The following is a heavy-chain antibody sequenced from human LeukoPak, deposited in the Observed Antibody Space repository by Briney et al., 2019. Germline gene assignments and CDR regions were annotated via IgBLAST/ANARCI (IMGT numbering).Heavy chain of an antibody. CDR1: GGSFSGYY. CDR2: INHSGST. Sequence: PSETLSLTCAVYGGSFSGYYWSWIRQPPGKGLEWIGEINHSGSTNYNPSLKSRVTISVDTSKNQFSLKLSSVTAADTAVYYCARAYYDFWSGNYYYMAVWGKGTTVTVSS. V-gene: IGHV4-34*01. CDR3: ARAYYDFWSGNYYYMAV. J-gene: IGHJ6*03. D-gene: IGHD3-3*01.